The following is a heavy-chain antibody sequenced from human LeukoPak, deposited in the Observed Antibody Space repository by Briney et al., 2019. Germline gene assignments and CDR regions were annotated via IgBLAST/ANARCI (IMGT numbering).Heavy chain of an antibody. CDR2: MSGSGGRT. V-gene: IGHV3-23*01. J-gene: IGHJ4*02. Sequence: PGGSLRLSCAASGFTFDDYAMHWVRQAPGKGLEWVSAMSGSGGRTYYADSVKGRFTISRDNSKNTLYLQMNSLRAEDTAVYYCAKWGCSGGSCYPFDYWGQGTLVTVSS. D-gene: IGHD2-15*01. CDR1: GFTFDDYA. CDR3: AKWGCSGGSCYPFDY.